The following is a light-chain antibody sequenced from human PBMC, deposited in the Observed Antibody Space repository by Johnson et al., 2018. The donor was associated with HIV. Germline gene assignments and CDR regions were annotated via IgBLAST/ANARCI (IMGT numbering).Light chain of an antibody. CDR1: SSNIGNNY. CDR2: ENN. V-gene: IGLV1-51*02. Sequence: QAVLTQPPSVSAAPGQKVTISCSGSSSNIGNNYVSWYQQLPGTAPKLLIYENNKRPSGIPDRFSGSKSGTSATLGITGLQTGDEDDYYCGTWDSSLSAGVVGTGTKVTVL. CDR3: GTWDSSLSAGV. J-gene: IGLJ1*01.